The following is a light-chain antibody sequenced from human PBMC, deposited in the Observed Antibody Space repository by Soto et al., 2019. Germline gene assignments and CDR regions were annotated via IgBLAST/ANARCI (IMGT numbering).Light chain of an antibody. CDR3: QQFAASPRT. Sequence: EIVLTQSPGTLSLSPGERATPFCRASQSIATSQLAWYQQKPSQAPRLLIGASTRATGIPDRFSDSGSGTDFTLTISRLEPEDFAVYYCQQFAASPRTFGQGTKVDIK. CDR2: GAS. CDR1: QSIATSQ. J-gene: IGKJ1*01. V-gene: IGKV3-20*01.